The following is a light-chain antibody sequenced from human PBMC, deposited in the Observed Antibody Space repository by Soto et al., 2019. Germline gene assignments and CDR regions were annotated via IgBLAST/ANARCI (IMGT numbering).Light chain of an antibody. CDR3: QQYNNWPPGT. V-gene: IGKV3-15*01. CDR2: GAS. J-gene: IGKJ1*01. CDR1: QSVRSN. Sequence: EIVMTQSPATLSVSPGERATLSCRASQSVRSNLAGYQQKPGQAPRLLIYGASTRATGIPARFSGSGSGKEFTRTRSSLQSEDFEVYYCQQYNNWPPGTFGQGTKVEIK.